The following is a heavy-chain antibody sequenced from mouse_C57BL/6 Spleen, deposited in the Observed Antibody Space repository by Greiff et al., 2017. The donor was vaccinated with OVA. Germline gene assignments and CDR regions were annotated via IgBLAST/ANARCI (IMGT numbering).Heavy chain of an antibody. D-gene: IGHD1-1*01. V-gene: IGHV1-50*01. Sequence: QVQLQQPGAELVKPGASVKLSCKASGYTFTSYWMQWVKQRPGQGLEWIGEIDPSDSYTNYNQKFKGKATLTVDTSSSTAYMRLSSLTSEDSAVYYCARSRITTVDYWGQGTTLTVSS. CDR1: GYTFTSYW. CDR3: ARSRITTVDY. CDR2: IDPSDSYT. J-gene: IGHJ2*01.